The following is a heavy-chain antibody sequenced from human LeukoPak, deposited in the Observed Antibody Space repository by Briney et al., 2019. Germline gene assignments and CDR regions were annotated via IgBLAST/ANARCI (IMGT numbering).Heavy chain of an antibody. D-gene: IGHD5-12*01. Sequence: SETLSLTCTVSGGSISSGSYYWSWIRQPAGKGLEWIGRIYTSGSTNYNPSLKSRVTISVDTSKNQFSLKLSSVTAADTAVYYCASEGGYGVDAFDIWGQGTMVTVSS. CDR3: ASEGGYGVDAFDI. V-gene: IGHV4-61*02. CDR2: IYTSGST. J-gene: IGHJ3*02. CDR1: GGSISSGSYY.